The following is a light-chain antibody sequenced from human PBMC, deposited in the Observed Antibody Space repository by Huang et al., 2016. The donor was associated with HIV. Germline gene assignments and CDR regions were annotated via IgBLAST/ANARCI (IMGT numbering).Light chain of an antibody. CDR2: DAS. V-gene: IGKV3-11*01. Sequence: EIVLTQSPATLSLSTGERATLSCRASQGVSRLLAWYQQKAGQAPRLLIYDASNRAIDIPARFSGSGSVTEFTLTISSLEPEDFAVYYCQQRSSWPRVTFGGGTKVELK. J-gene: IGKJ4*01. CDR1: QGVSRL. CDR3: QQRSSWPRVT.